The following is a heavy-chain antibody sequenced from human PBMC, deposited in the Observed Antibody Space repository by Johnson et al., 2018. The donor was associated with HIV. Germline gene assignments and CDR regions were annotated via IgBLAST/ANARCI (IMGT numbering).Heavy chain of an antibody. Sequence: EVQLVESGGGLVKPGGSLRLYCAASGFTFSSYAMHWVRQATGKGLEWVSAIGTAGDTSYPGSVKGRFTISRDNSKNTLYLQMNSLRAEDTAVYYCARDKGIAARPDAFDIWGQGTMVTVSS. CDR3: ARDKGIAARPDAFDI. CDR1: GFTFSSYA. CDR2: IGTAGDT. V-gene: IGHV3-13*01. D-gene: IGHD6-6*01. J-gene: IGHJ3*02.